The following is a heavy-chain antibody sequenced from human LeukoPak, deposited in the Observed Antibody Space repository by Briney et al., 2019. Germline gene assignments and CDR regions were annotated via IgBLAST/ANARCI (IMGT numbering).Heavy chain of an antibody. CDR2: IYSGGST. CDR1: GFTVSSNY. Sequence: GGSLRLSCAASGFTVSSNYMSWVRQAPGKGLEWVSVIYSGGSTYYADSVKGRFTISRDNSKSTLYLQMNSLRAEDTAVYYCARDPGGDDAFDIWGQGTMVTVYS. CDR3: ARDPGGDDAFDI. V-gene: IGHV3-66*01. J-gene: IGHJ3*02. D-gene: IGHD4-23*01.